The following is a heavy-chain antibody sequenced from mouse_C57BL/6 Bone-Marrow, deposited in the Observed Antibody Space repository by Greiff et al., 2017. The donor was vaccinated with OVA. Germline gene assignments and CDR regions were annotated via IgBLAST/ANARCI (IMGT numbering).Heavy chain of an antibody. Sequence: LQESGPELVKPGASVKISCKASGYAFSSSWMNWVKQRPGKGLEWIGRIYPGDGDTNYNGKFKGKATLTADKSSSTAYMQLSSLTSEDSAVYFCAGRYSFDYWGQGTTLTVSS. V-gene: IGHV1-82*01. CDR2: IYPGDGDT. CDR3: AGRYSFDY. J-gene: IGHJ2*01. CDR1: GYAFSSSW.